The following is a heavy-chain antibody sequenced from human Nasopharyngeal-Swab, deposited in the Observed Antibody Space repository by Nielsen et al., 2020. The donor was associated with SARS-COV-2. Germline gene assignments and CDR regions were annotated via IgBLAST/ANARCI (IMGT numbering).Heavy chain of an antibody. CDR1: GYSFTSYW. Sequence: KVSCKGSGYSFTSYWIGWVRQMPGKGLEWMGIIYPGDSDTRYSPSFQGQVTISADKSISTAYLQWSSLKASDTAMYYCARQADFWSGYVMALDYWGQGTLVPVSS. V-gene: IGHV5-51*01. CDR3: ARQADFWSGYVMALDY. CDR2: IYPGDSDT. J-gene: IGHJ4*02. D-gene: IGHD3-3*01.